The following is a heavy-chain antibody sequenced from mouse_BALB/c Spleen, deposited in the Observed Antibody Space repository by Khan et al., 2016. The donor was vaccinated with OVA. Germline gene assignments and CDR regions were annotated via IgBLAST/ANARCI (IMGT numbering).Heavy chain of an antibody. D-gene: IGHD6-1*01. CDR1: GYTFTSYW. CDR3: AASILFYYSMDY. CDR2: INPSTGYT. V-gene: IGHV1-7*01. J-gene: IGHJ4*01. Sequence: QVQLQQSGAELAKPGASVKMSCKASGYTFTSYWMHWVKQRPGQGLEWIGYINPSTGYTEYNQTFKDKATLTTDQSSSTAYMQLSSLTSEDSAVYYCAASILFYYSMDYWGQGTSVTVSS.